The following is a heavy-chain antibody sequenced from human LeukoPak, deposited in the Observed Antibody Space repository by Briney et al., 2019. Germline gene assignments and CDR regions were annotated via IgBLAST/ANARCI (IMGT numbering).Heavy chain of an antibody. D-gene: IGHD5-12*01. CDR1: GFIFSSYA. CDR3: ASSQLSRDGYNPIDY. V-gene: IGHV3-48*04. Sequence: PGGSLRLSCAASGFIFSSYAMSWVRQAPGKGLEWISYISDSGSTIYYANSVKGRFTISRDNAKNSLYLQMSSLRAEDTAVYYCASSQLSRDGYNPIDYWGQGTLVTVSS. CDR2: ISDSGSTI. J-gene: IGHJ4*02.